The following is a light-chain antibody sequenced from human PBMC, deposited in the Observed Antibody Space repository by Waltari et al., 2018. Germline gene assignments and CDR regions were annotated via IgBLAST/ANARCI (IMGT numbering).Light chain of an antibody. CDR2: EVS. CDR3: SSYAGSNNKV. J-gene: IGLJ3*02. Sequence: QSALTQPPSASGSPGQSVSISCTGTSSDVGNYNYVSWYQQHPGKAPKLMIYEVSQRPSGFPDRFSGSKAGNTASLTVSGLQAEDEADYYGSSYAGSNNKVFGGGTKLTVL. V-gene: IGLV2-8*01. CDR1: SSDVGNYNY.